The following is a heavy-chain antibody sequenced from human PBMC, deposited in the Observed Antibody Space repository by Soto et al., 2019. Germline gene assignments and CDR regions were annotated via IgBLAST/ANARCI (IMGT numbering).Heavy chain of an antibody. V-gene: IGHV2-5*01. J-gene: IGHJ6*02. D-gene: IGHD5-12*01. Sequence: SGPTLVNPTQTLTLTCTCSGFPFKTSGVGVGWIRQPSGKTLEWLALIYWNDFKRYTPSLXXMLTITKDTSKNQVVLTVTTVDPADTATYYCAHRRGYNGYEGPPLYEMDVWGQGTTVTVSS. CDR3: AHRRGYNGYEGPPLYEMDV. CDR2: IYWNDFK. CDR1: GFPFKTSGVG.